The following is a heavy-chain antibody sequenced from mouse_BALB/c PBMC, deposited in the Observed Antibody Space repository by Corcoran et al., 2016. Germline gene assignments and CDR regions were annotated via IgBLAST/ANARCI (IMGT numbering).Heavy chain of an antibody. D-gene: IGHD1-1*01. J-gene: IGHJ3*01. CDR3: ARDYYGSSYVFAY. Sequence: EVQPQQSGPELVKPGASVKISCKASGYSFTGYTMNWVKQSHGKNLEWIGLINPYNGGTSYNQKFKGKATLTVDKSSSTAYMELLSLTSEDSAVYYCARDYYGSSYVFAYWGQGTLVTVSA. CDR1: GYSFTGYT. V-gene: IGHV1-18*01. CDR2: INPYNGGT.